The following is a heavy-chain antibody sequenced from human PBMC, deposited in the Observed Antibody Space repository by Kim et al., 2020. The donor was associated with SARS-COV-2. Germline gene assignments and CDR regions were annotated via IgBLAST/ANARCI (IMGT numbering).Heavy chain of an antibody. D-gene: IGHD3-9*01. V-gene: IGHV3-30*12. CDR2: ISHTGSEK. CDR3: ARWAGNRNAGYFLDY. J-gene: IGHJ4*02. CDR1: GSPFSSHG. Sequence: GGSLRLSCAVSGSPFSSHGMHWVRQAPGKGLEWVAVISHTGSEKDYTDSVKGRFTVSKDNAKSVLYLQMDSLRAEDTAVYYCARWAGNRNAGYFLDYWGQGTLVTVSS.